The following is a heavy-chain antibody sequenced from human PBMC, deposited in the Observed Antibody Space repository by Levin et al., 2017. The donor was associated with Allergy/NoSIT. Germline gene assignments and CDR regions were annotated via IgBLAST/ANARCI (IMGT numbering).Heavy chain of an antibody. CDR1: GFTFSSYE. D-gene: IGHD6-19*01. V-gene: IGHV3-48*03. J-gene: IGHJ4*02. Sequence: PGGSLRLSCAASGFTFSSYEMNWVRQAPGKGLEWVSYISSSGSTIYYADSVKGRFTISRDNAKNSLYLQMTSLGAEDTAVYYCAREPGFSWQWLATDPSSGFDYWGQGTLVTVSS. CDR2: ISSSGSTI. CDR3: AREPGFSWQWLATDPSSGFDY.